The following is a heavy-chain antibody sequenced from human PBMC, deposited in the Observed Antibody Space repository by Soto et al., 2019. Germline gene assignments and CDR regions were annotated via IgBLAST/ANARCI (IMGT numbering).Heavy chain of an antibody. CDR2: IIPIFGTA. D-gene: IGHD6-6*01. J-gene: IGHJ6*02. Sequence: ASVKVSCKASGGTFSSYAISWVRQAPGQGLEWMAGIIPIFGTANYAQKFQGRVTITADESTSTAYMELSSLRSEDTAVYYCARGAPWGSSSLVEDYYYYYGMDVWGQGTTVTVSS. CDR1: GGTFSSYA. V-gene: IGHV1-69*13. CDR3: ARGAPWGSSSLVEDYYYYYGMDV.